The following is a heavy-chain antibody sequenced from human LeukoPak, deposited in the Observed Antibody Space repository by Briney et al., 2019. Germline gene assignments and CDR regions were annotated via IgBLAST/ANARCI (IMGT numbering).Heavy chain of an antibody. CDR1: GGSISSRDYF. D-gene: IGHD3-10*01. J-gene: IGHJ6*02. CDR3: NLLWSSGPTSYYYGMDV. Sequence: PSETLSLTCTVSGGSISSRDYFWGWIRQPPGKGLEWIANIYYSGSTYYNPSLESRVTISVDTSKNQFSLKLSSVTAADTAVYYCNLLWSSGPTSYYYGMDVWGQGTTVTVSS. CDR2: IYYSGST. V-gene: IGHV4-39*07.